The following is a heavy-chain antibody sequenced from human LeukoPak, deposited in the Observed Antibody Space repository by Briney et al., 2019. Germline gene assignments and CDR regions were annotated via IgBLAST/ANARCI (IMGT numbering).Heavy chain of an antibody. CDR2: ISYDGSNK. D-gene: IGHD5-12*01. J-gene: IGHJ4*02. Sequence: GGSLRLSCAASGFTFSSYAMHWVRQAPGKGLEWVAVISYDGSNKYYADSVKGRFTISRDHSKNTLYLQMNSLRAEDTALYYCAKGGYDYVEVGYFDSWGQGTLVIVSS. CDR1: GFTFSSYA. CDR3: AKGGYDYVEVGYFDS. V-gene: IGHV3-30*04.